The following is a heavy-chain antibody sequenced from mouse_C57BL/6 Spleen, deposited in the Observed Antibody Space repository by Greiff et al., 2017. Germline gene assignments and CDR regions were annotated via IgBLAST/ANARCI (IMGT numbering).Heavy chain of an antibody. CDR2: IYPRSGNT. CDR1: GYTFTSYG. J-gene: IGHJ2*01. CDR3: AREGLGRYFDY. Sequence: VQLQQSGAELARPGASVKLSCKASGYTFTSYGISWVKQRTGQGLEWIGEIYPRSGNTYYNEKFKGKATLTADKSSSTAYMELRSLTSEDSAVYFCAREGLGRYFDYWGQGTTLTVSS. V-gene: IGHV1-81*01. D-gene: IGHD4-1*01.